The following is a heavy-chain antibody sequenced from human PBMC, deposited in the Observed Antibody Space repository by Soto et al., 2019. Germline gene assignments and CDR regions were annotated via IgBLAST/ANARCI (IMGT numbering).Heavy chain of an antibody. V-gene: IGHV4-39*01. D-gene: IGHD6-19*01. J-gene: IGHJ5*02. CDR2: IYYSGST. Sequence: QLQLQESGPGLVKPSETLSLTCTVSGCSISSSSYYWGWIRQPPGKGLEWIGSIYYSGSTYYNPSLTSRVIISVDTSKNQFSLQLSSVTAADTAVYYCASGEIEVAGTRWFDPWGQGTLVTVSS. CDR1: GCSISSSSYY. CDR3: ASGEIEVAGTRWFDP.